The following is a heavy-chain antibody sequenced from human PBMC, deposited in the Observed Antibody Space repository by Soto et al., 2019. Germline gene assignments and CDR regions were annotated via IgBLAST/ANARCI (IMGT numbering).Heavy chain of an antibody. CDR1: GYTFTSYG. J-gene: IGHJ4*02. Sequence: QVQLVQSGAEVKKPGASVKVSCKASGYTFTSYGISWVRQAPGQGLEWMGWISAYNGNTNYAQKLQGRVTMTTDTSTGTAYMELRSLRSDDTAVYYCARALLPAYYYHSSGYPPIDYWGQGTLVTVSS. CDR2: ISAYNGNT. CDR3: ARALLPAYYYHSSGYPPIDY. V-gene: IGHV1-18*01. D-gene: IGHD3-22*01.